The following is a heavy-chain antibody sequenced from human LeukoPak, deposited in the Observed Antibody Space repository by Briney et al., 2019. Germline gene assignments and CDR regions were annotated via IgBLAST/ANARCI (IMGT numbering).Heavy chain of an antibody. CDR2: ISAGSDYI. V-gene: IGHV3-21*01. J-gene: IGHJ4*02. CDR3: ARWGLGPSFDY. D-gene: IGHD1-26*01. Sequence: GGSLRLSCAASGFTFSGYSMTWVRQAPGKGLEWVSYISAGSDYIYYADSVKGRFTISRDNAKNSLSLQMNSLRAEDTAVYYCARWGLGPSFDYWGQGTLVTVSS. CDR1: GFTFSGYS.